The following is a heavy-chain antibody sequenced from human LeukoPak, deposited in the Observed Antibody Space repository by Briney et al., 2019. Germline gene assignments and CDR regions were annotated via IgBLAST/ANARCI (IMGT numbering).Heavy chain of an antibody. Sequence: GASVKVSCKSSGYTFPGYYMHWVRQAPGQGLEWMGWINPNSGGTNYAQKFQGRVTMTRDTSIRTAYMELSRLRSDDTAVYYCARVYLRSIAAAGTAVGYWGQGTLVTVSS. D-gene: IGHD6-13*01. CDR3: ARVYLRSIAAAGTAVGY. J-gene: IGHJ4*02. V-gene: IGHV1-2*02. CDR2: INPNSGGT. CDR1: GYTFPGYY.